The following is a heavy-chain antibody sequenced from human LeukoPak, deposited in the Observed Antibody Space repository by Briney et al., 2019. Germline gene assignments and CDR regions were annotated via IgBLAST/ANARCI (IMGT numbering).Heavy chain of an antibody. D-gene: IGHD3-22*01. CDR3: ARHYYDSSGLRLENWFDP. CDR2: ISAYNGNT. J-gene: IGHJ5*02. Sequence: GASVKVSCKASGYTFTSYGISWVRQAPGQGLEWMGWISAYNGNTNYAQKLQGRVTMTTDTSTSTAYMELRSLRSDDTAVYYCARHYYDSSGLRLENWFDPWGQGTLVTVSS. CDR1: GYTFTSYG. V-gene: IGHV1-18*01.